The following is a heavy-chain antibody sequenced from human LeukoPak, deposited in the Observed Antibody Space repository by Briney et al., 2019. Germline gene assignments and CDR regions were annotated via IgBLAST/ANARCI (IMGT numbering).Heavy chain of an antibody. CDR3: ARTRGGGSGYYYYYMDV. CDR1: GGSISSSSYY. Sequence: SETLSLTCTVSGGSISSSSYYWGWIRQPPGKGLEWIGTIYYSGSTYYNPSLKSRVTISVDTSKNQFSLKLSSVTAADTAVYYCARTRGGGSGYYYYYMDVWGKGTTVTVSS. J-gene: IGHJ6*03. V-gene: IGHV4-39*07. D-gene: IGHD2-15*01. CDR2: IYYSGST.